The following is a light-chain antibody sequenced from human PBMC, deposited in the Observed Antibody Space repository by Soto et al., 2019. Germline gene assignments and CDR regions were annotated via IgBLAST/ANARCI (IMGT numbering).Light chain of an antibody. CDR3: QQCDSLPLT. Sequence: DIQMTQSPSSLSASVGDRVTITCQASQDISNCLNWYQQKPGQAPKLLISDASILETGVPSRFRGSGSGTDFTFTIRGLQPEDVSTFYCQQCDSLPLTFGGGTRVQIK. V-gene: IGKV1-33*01. J-gene: IGKJ4*01. CDR2: DAS. CDR1: QDISNC.